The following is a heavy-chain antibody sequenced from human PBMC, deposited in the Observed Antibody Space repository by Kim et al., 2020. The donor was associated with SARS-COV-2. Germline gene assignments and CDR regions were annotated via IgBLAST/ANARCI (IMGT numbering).Heavy chain of an antibody. CDR3: ASFRGTRYYYGSFDDY. V-gene: IGHV4-34*01. D-gene: IGHD3-10*01. J-gene: IGHJ4*02. Sequence: SLKSRVTISVDTSKNQFSLKLSSVTAADTAVYYCASFRGTRYYYGSFDDYWGQGTLVTVSS.